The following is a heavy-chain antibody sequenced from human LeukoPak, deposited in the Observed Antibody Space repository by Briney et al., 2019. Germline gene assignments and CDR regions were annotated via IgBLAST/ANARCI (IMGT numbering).Heavy chain of an antibody. D-gene: IGHD3-9*01. Sequence: PSETLSLTCTVSGGSISSSSYYWSWIRQPPGKGLEWIGSIYYSGSTYYNPSLKSRVTISVDTSKNQFSLKLSSVTAADTAVYYCARVRYDYDILTGPNWYFDLWGRGTLVTVSS. CDR1: GGSISSSSYY. V-gene: IGHV4-39*01. CDR2: IYYSGST. CDR3: ARVRYDYDILTGPNWYFDL. J-gene: IGHJ2*01.